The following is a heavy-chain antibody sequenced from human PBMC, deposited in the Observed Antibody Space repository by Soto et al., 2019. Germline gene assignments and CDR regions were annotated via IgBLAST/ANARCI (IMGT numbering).Heavy chain of an antibody. Sequence: QVPLVQSGAEVRKPGSSVKVSCKASGGTFSRHAISWVRQAPGQGLEWMGGIIPIFGTANHAQKFQGRVTIIADESTSTVYMELSGLRSEDTAMYYCARGWGYDSNDYYYAYWGQGTLVIVSS. CDR1: GGTFSRHA. D-gene: IGHD3-22*01. CDR2: IIPIFGTA. J-gene: IGHJ4*02. V-gene: IGHV1-69*01. CDR3: ARGWGYDSNDYYYAY.